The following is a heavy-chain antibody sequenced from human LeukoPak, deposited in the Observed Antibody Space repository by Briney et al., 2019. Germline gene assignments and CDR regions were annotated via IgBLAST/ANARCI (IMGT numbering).Heavy chain of an antibody. CDR3: AKLTGYTNSWYDS. CDR2: INPNSGGT. V-gene: IGHV1-2*06. J-gene: IGHJ5*01. CDR1: GYTFTGYY. Sequence: ASVKVSCKASGYTFTGYYMHWVRQAPGQGLEWMGRINPNSGGTNYAQKLQGRVTMTTETSSSTAYMELWGLTSDDTAMYYCAKLTGYTNSWYDSWGQGTLVIVSS. D-gene: IGHD6-13*01.